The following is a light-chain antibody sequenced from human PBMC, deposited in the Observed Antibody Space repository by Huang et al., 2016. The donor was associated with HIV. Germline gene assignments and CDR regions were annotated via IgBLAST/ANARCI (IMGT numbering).Light chain of an antibody. V-gene: IGKV3-15*01. J-gene: IGKJ1*01. CDR2: GAS. Sequence: EIVMTQSPVTLSVSPGERATLSCRASRSLSSNLAWYQQKLGQAPRLLMDGASSRATGIPVRVSGSGSWTEFNLSSSSLQSEEFAVYYCQQYNNWPPAFGQGTNVEIK. CDR3: QQYNNWPPA. CDR1: RSLSSN.